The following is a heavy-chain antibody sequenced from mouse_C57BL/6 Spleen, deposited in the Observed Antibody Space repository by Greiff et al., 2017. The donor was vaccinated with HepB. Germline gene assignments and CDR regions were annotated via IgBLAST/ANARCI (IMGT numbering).Heavy chain of an antibody. Sequence: QVQLQQSGAELVRPGASVTLSCKASGYTFTDYEMHWVKQTPVHGLEWIGAIDPETGGTAYNQKFKGKAILTADKSSSTAYMELGSLTSEDSAVYYCSSHYYDYVDYWGQGTTLTVSS. D-gene: IGHD2-4*01. CDR1: GYTFTDYE. V-gene: IGHV1-15*01. J-gene: IGHJ2*01. CDR2: IDPETGGT. CDR3: SSHYYDYVDY.